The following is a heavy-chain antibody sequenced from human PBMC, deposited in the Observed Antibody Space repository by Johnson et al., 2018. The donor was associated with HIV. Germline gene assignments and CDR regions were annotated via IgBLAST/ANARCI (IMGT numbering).Heavy chain of an antibody. CDR3: VRVRGGYSSGWYDAFYI. V-gene: IGHV3-30-3*01. D-gene: IGHD6-19*01. J-gene: IGHJ3*02. CDR2: VSYDGSNK. Sequence: QVQLVESGGGLIQPGGSLRLSCAASGFPFSTYSMHWVRQAPGKGLEWVAVVSYDGSNKYTADSVQGRFTISRDNAKKSLYLQMNSLRAEDTAVYYCVRVRGGYSSGWYDAFYIWGQGTMVTVSS. CDR1: GFPFSTYS.